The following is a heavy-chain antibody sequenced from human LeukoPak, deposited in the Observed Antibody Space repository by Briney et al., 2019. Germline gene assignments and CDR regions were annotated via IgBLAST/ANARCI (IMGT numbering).Heavy chain of an antibody. CDR3: ARDHSSSSEDY. Sequence: PSHTLSLTCTVSGYSISSGYYWAWIRPPPGNGLEWIGSIFHTGSTYHNPSIKSRATISVDTSKTQFSLKLNSVTAADTAVYYCARDHSSSSEDYWGQGTLVTVSS. D-gene: IGHD6-13*01. V-gene: IGHV4-38-2*02. CDR1: GYSISSGYY. CDR2: IFHTGST. J-gene: IGHJ4*02.